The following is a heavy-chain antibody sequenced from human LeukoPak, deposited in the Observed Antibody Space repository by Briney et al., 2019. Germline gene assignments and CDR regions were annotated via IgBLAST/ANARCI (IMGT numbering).Heavy chain of an antibody. CDR3: AKMQGYFDY. Sequence: GGSLRLSCAASGSIPFNSYSMSWVRQAPGKGLEFVSAITSSGETTYYADSVKGRFTISRDNSKNMVYLQMNSLRAEDAATYYCAKMQGYFDYWGQGSLVTVSS. J-gene: IGHJ4*02. CDR2: ITSSGETT. CDR1: GSIPFNSYS. V-gene: IGHV3-23*01.